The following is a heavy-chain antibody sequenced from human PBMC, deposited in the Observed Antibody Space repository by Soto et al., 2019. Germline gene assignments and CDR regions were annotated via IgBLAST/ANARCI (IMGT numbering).Heavy chain of an antibody. J-gene: IGHJ4*02. V-gene: IGHV1-18*01. Sequence: QVQLVQSGAEVKKPGASVKVSCKASGYTFTSYGVSWVRQAPGQGLEWMGWISAYNGHTNYAQKLQGRVTMTTDTSPSTAYMELRSLRSDDTAVYYCATGWFGEFVYYFDYWGQGTLVTVSS. CDR1: GYTFTSYG. D-gene: IGHD3-10*01. CDR2: ISAYNGHT. CDR3: ATGWFGEFVYYFDY.